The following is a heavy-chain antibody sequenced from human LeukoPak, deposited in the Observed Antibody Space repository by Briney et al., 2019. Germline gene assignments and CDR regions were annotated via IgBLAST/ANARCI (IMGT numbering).Heavy chain of an antibody. D-gene: IGHD3-10*02. CDR3: AKDTRFGESKTPYYMDV. Sequence: AGGSLRLSCAASGFTFSSYSMNWVRQAPGKGLEWVSSISSSSSYIYYADSVKGRFTISRDNSKNTLYLQMNSLRAEDTAVYYCAKDTRFGESKTPYYMDVWGKGTTVTISS. V-gene: IGHV3-21*01. CDR2: ISSSSSYI. CDR1: GFTFSSYS. J-gene: IGHJ6*03.